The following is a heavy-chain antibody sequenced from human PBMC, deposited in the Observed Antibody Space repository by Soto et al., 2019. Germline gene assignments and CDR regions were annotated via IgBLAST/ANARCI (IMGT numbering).Heavy chain of an antibody. CDR2: INHSGST. CDR1: GGSFSGYY. CDR3: ARGNSSSRHFDY. Sequence: QVQLQQWGAGLLKPSETLSLTCAVYGGSFSGYYWSWIRQPPGKGLEWIGEINHSGSTNYNPSLMRRVTISVDTSKNQFSLKLSSVTAADTAVYYCARGNSSSRHFDYWGQGTLVTVSS. D-gene: IGHD6-13*01. J-gene: IGHJ4*02. V-gene: IGHV4-34*01.